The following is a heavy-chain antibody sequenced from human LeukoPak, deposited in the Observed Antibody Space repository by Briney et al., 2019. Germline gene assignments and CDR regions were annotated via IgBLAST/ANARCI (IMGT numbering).Heavy chain of an antibody. Sequence: ASVKVSCKASGGTFSSYAISWVRQAPGQGLEWMGGIIPIFGTANYAQKFQGRVTITAHKSTSTAYMELSSLRSEDTAVYYCATRNKDIVVDDSPVMDVWGKGTTVTVSS. J-gene: IGHJ6*04. D-gene: IGHD2-15*01. CDR3: ATRNKDIVVDDSPVMDV. V-gene: IGHV1-69*06. CDR1: GGTFSSYA. CDR2: IIPIFGTA.